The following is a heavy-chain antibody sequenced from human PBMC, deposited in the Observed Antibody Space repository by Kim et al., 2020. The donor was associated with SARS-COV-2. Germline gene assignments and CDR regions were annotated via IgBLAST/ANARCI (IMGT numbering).Heavy chain of an antibody. V-gene: IGHV4-39*02. D-gene: IGHD6-13*01. CDR3: ARERAGSSWYPPDY. CDR2: IYYSGST. CDR1: GGSISSSRYY. J-gene: IGHJ4*02. Sequence: SETLSLTCTVSGGSISSSRYYWGWIRQPPGKGLEWIGTIYYSGSTYYNPSLKSRVTISVDTSKSQFSLKLSSVTAADTAVYYCARERAGSSWYPPDYWGQGTLVTVSS.